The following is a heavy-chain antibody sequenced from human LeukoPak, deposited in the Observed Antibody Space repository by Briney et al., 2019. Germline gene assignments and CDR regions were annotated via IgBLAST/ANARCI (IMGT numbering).Heavy chain of an antibody. CDR3: ARVGERDKFALIEGRFDP. CDR2: ISWNSGSI. D-gene: IGHD2-21*01. CDR1: GSTFDDYA. Sequence: GRSLRLSCAASGSTFDDYAMHWVRQAPGKGLEWVSGISWNSGSIGYADSVKGRFTISRDNAKDSVHLQMNSLRAEDTAVYYCARVGERDKFALIEGRFDPWGQGTLVTVSS. V-gene: IGHV3-9*01. J-gene: IGHJ5*02.